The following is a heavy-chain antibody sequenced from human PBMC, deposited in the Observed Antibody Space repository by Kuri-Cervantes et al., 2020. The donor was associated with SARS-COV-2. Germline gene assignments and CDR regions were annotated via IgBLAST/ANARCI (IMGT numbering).Heavy chain of an antibody. CDR1: GFDFGNYG. D-gene: IGHD3/OR15-3a*01. V-gene: IGHV3-48*01. J-gene: IGHJ4*02. CDR3: ASGLTRDY. Sequence: GGSLRLSCVVSGFDFGNYGMNWVRQAPGKGLEWISYITSRSSTIYYADSVKGRFTISRDNATNSLYLQMNSLRAEDTAVYYCASGLTRDYWGQGTLVTVSS. CDR2: ITSRSSTI.